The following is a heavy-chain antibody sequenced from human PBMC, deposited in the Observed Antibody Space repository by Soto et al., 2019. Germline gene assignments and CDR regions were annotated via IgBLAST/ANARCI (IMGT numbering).Heavy chain of an antibody. V-gene: IGHV1-18*01. CDR2: ISAYNGNT. D-gene: IGHD2-2*01. Sequence: QVQLVQSGAEVKKPGASVKVSCKASGYTFTSYGISWVRQAPGQGLEWMGWISAYNGNTNYAQKLQGRVTMTTDTXXSXAXXELRSLRSDDTAVYYCARDITSARRGGPAAMDFDYWGQGTLVTVSS. CDR1: GYTFTSYG. CDR3: ARDITSARRGGPAAMDFDY. J-gene: IGHJ4*02.